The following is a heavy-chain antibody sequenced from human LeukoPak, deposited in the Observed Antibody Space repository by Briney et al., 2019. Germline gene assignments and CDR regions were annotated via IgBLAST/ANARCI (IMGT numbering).Heavy chain of an antibody. D-gene: IGHD6-13*01. CDR2: ISGSGGST. V-gene: IGHV3-23*01. Sequence: GGSLSLSCAASGFTFSSYAMSWVRQAPGKGLEWVSAISGSGGSTYYADSVKGRFTISRDNSKNTLYLQMNSLRAEDTAVYYCAKGSGYSSSWPFDYWGQGTLVTVSS. J-gene: IGHJ4*02. CDR3: AKGSGYSSSWPFDY. CDR1: GFTFSSYA.